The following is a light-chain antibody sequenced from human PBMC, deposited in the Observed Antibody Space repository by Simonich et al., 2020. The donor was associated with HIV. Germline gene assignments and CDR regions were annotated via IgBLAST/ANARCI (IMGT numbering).Light chain of an antibody. V-gene: IGKV1-5*03. CDR1: QSINSW. Sequence: DIQMTQSPSTLSASVGDRVPITCRASQSINSWLAWDQQKPGKAPKLLIYKASSLESGVPSRCSGSGSGTEFTLTISSLQPDDFATYYCQQYNSYSYTFGQGTKLEIK. CDR2: KAS. J-gene: IGKJ2*01. CDR3: QQYNSYSYT.